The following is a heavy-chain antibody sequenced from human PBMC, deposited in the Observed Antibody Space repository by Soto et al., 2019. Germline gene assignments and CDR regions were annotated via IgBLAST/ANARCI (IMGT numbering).Heavy chain of an antibody. CDR3: TKGVVVITSYFQH. J-gene: IGHJ1*01. D-gene: IGHD3-22*01. V-gene: IGHV3-30*18. CDR1: RFTFSSYG. Sequence: QVQLVESGGGVVQPGRSLRLSCAASRFTFSSYGMHSVRQAQGKRLEWVAVISYDESNKYYADSVKGRFTISRDNSKNTLYLQMNSLRAEDTAVYYCTKGVVVITSYFQHWGQGTLVTVSS. CDR2: ISYDESNK.